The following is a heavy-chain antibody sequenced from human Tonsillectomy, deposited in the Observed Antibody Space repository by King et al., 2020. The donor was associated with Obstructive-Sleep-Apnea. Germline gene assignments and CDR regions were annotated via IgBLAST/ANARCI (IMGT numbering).Heavy chain of an antibody. CDR1: GCSISSYY. CDR3: ARHSPYYDSSGYPLGDAFDI. CDR2: IYYSGST. V-gene: IGHV4-59*08. Sequence: QLQESGPGLVKPSETLSLTCTVSGCSISSYYWSWIRQPPGKGLEWIGYIYYSGSTNYNPSLKSRVTISVDTSKNQFSLKLSSVTAADAAVYYCARHSPYYDSSGYPLGDAFDIWGQGTMVTVSS. D-gene: IGHD3-22*01. J-gene: IGHJ3*02.